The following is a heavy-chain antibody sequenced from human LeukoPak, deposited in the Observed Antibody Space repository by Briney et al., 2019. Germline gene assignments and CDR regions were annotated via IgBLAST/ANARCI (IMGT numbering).Heavy chain of an antibody. CDR2: MNPNSGNT. J-gene: IGHJ4*02. CDR1: GYTFTSYD. D-gene: IGHD1-26*01. V-gene: IGHV1-8*01. CDR3: ARPQSGSYYFDY. Sequence: ASVTVSCKASGYTFTSYDINWVRQATGQGLEWMGWMNPNSGNTGYAQKFQGRVTMTRNTSISTAYMELSSLRSEDTAVYYCARPQSGSYYFDYWGQGTLVTVSS.